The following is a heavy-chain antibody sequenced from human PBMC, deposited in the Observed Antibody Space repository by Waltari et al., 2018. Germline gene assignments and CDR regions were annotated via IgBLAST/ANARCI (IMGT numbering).Heavy chain of an antibody. D-gene: IGHD6-19*01. CDR2: INSDGTTT. CDR3: TRGANGWTSWGYYYYGMDV. Sequence: EVRLVDSGGGLVQPGGSLRLPRAAPGFPFTNHWLSRLRQAPGKGLMWVSRINSDGTTTNYADSVKGRFTVSRDNAKNTLYLQMNSLRAEDTAVYYCTRGANGWTSWGYYYYGMDVWGQGTTVTVSS. CDR1: GFPFTNHW. V-gene: IGHV3-74*01. J-gene: IGHJ6*02.